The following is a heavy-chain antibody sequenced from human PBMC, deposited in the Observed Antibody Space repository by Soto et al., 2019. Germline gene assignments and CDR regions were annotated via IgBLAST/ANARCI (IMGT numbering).Heavy chain of an antibody. CDR3: ARGQSSWSSGIYDY. CDR1: GGSFSGYY. J-gene: IGHJ4*02. Sequence: SETLSLTCAVYGGSFSGYYWSWIRQPPGKGLEWIGEINHSGSTNYNPSLKSRVTISVDTSKNQFSLKLSSVTAADTAVYYCARGQSSWSSGIYDYWGQGTLVTVSS. CDR2: INHSGST. D-gene: IGHD6-19*01. V-gene: IGHV4-34*01.